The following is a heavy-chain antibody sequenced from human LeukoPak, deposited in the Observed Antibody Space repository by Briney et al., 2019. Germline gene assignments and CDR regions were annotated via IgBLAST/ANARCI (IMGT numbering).Heavy chain of an antibody. CDR1: GFTFSSYW. CDR2: ISNDGSNT. Sequence: GGSLRLSCAASGFTFSSYWMHWVRQAPGKGLVWVSRISNDGSNTTYADPVKGRFTISRDNFKNTLYLQMNSLRAEDTAIYYCAKGLYDYALDVWGQGTAVTVPS. J-gene: IGHJ6*02. V-gene: IGHV3-74*01. CDR3: AKGLYDYALDV.